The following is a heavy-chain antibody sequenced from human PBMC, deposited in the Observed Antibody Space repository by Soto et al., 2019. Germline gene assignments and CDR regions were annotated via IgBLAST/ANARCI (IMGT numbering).Heavy chain of an antibody. J-gene: IGHJ3*02. CDR3: ARRYSSAFDI. Sequence: QVQLQESGPGLVKPSETLSLTCTVSGGSISSYYWSWIRQPPGKGLEWIGYIYYSGSTNYNPSLKSRVTISVDTSKNQFSLKLSSVTAAETAVYYCARRYSSAFDIWGQGTMGTVSS. D-gene: IGHD6-13*01. CDR1: GGSISSYY. CDR2: IYYSGST. V-gene: IGHV4-59*08.